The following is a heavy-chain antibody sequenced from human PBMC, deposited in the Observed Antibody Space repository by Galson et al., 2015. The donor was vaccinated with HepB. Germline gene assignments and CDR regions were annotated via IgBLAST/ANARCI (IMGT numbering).Heavy chain of an antibody. Sequence: SLRLSCAASEFTFSSYWMSWVRQTPGKGLEWLALISQGGSEKYYVDSVRGRFTISRDNSKNSLYLQMNSLRAEDTAVYYCATGDGWSAASWGQGTQVTVSS. CDR1: EFTFSSYW. V-gene: IGHV3-7*01. CDR2: ISQGGSEK. J-gene: IGHJ5*02. CDR3: ATGDGWSAAS. D-gene: IGHD3-3*01.